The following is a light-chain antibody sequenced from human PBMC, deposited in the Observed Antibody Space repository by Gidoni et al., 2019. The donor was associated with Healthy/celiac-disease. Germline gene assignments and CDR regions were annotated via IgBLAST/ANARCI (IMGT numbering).Light chain of an antibody. CDR1: QSVSRN. J-gene: IGKJ4*01. V-gene: IGKV3D-15*01. CDR3: QQYNNWPLT. CDR2: GAS. Sequence: EIVLTQSPATLSVSPGERTTISCSASQSVSRNLALYQQKPGQAPMLLIYGASTRATGIPARFSGSGSGTDFTLTISSLQSEDFAVYYCQQYNNWPLTFGGGTKVEIK.